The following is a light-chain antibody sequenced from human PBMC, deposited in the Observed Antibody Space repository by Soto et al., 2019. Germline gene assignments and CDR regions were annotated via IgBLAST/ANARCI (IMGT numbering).Light chain of an antibody. J-gene: IGKJ1*01. CDR3: HQFGDSPQT. V-gene: IGKV3-20*01. Sequence: PGDGATLSCRASQSLSVSYIAWYQQKPGQAPRLLIYSTSTRAAGIPDRFTGRGSGTHFTLAISRLEPEDFAVYYCHQFGDSPQTFGQGTTVEV. CDR1: QSLSVSY. CDR2: STS.